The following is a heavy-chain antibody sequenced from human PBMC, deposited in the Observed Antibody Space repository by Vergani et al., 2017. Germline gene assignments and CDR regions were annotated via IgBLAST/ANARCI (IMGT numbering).Heavy chain of an antibody. D-gene: IGHD3-10*01. CDR2: IYSTGST. V-gene: IGHV4-31*03. CDR1: GDSISSGVYY. J-gene: IGHJ5*02. CDR3: GRVADFYGLGSRLLDL. Sequence: QVQLQESGPGLVKPSQTLSLTCSVSGDSISSGVYYWNWIRQHPGKGLEWIGYIYSTGSTHHNPSLRRRINMSVDTSKNQFSLKLKSVTAADTAVYYCGRVADFYGLGSRLLDLWGQGILVTVSS.